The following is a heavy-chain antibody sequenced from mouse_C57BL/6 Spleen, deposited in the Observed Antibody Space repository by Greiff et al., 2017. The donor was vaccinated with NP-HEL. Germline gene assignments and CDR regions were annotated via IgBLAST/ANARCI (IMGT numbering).Heavy chain of an antibody. V-gene: IGHV1-39*01. Sequence: EVQLQQSGPELVKPGASVKISCKASGYSFTDYNMNWVKQSNGKSLEWIGVINPNYGTTSYNQKFKGKATLTVDQSSSTAYMQLNSLTSEDSAVYYCASPLYYGSSYDAMDYWGQGTSVTVSS. J-gene: IGHJ4*01. CDR3: ASPLYYGSSYDAMDY. D-gene: IGHD1-1*01. CDR1: GYSFTDYN. CDR2: INPNYGTT.